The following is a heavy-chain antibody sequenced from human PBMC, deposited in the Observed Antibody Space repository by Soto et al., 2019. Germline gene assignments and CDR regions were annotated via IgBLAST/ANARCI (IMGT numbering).Heavy chain of an antibody. Sequence: PGGSLRLSCAASGFTFSSYGMHWVRQAPGKGLEWVAVMSYDGSNKYYADSVKGRFTISRDNSKNTLYLQMNSLRAEDTAVYFFANVRPGAKWIQLWLYWGQGTLVTVSS. CDR1: GFTFSSYG. V-gene: IGHV3-30*18. CDR3: ANVRPGAKWIQLWLY. D-gene: IGHD5-18*01. CDR2: MSYDGSNK. J-gene: IGHJ4*02.